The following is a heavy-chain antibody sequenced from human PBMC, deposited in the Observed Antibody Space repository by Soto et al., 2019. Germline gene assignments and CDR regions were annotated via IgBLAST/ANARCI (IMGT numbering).Heavy chain of an antibody. D-gene: IGHD1-1*01. CDR2: VSGGSGVT. J-gene: IGHJ5*02. V-gene: IGHV3-23*01. CDR1: GFSFSTYG. CDR3: TRWNGYGDL. Sequence: EMQLLGSGGGLVQPGGSLRLSCVVSGFSFSTYGVTWVRQAPGKGLEWVCGVSGGSGVTHYTDSVKGRFTISGDDSKNTVYLQMHSLRGEDTAVYYCTRWNGYGDLWGQGTLVTVSS.